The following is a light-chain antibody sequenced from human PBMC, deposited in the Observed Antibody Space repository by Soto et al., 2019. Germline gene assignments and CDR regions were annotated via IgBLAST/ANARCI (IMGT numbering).Light chain of an antibody. J-gene: IGLJ1*01. CDR3: QVWDKRNDRYV. CDR2: RDS. Sequence: SYELTQPLSVSVALGQTATIPCGGNNIGTKNVHWYQQKPGQAPVLVIYRDSSRPSGIPERFSGSNSGSTATLTISGAQAGDEADYYCQVWDKRNDRYVFGTGTKVTVL. CDR1: NIGTKN. V-gene: IGLV3-9*01.